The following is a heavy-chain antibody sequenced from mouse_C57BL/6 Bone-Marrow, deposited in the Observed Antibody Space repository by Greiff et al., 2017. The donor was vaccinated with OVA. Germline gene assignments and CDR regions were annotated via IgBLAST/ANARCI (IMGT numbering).Heavy chain of an antibody. CDR3: ARELGLAMDY. CDR2: IDPSDSYT. D-gene: IGHD4-1*01. Sequence: QVQLQQPGAELVMPGASVKLSCKASGYTFTSYWMHWVKQRPGQGLEWIGEIDPSDSYTNYNQKFKGKSTLTADKSSSTAYMQLSSLTSEVSAVYYCARELGLAMDYWGQGTSVTVSS. CDR1: GYTFTSYW. J-gene: IGHJ4*01. V-gene: IGHV1-69*01.